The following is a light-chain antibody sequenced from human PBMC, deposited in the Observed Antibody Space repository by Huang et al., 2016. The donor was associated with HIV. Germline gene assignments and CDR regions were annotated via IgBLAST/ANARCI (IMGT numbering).Light chain of an antibody. J-gene: IGKJ3*01. CDR3: QQYDSSPFT. V-gene: IGKV3-20*01. CDR1: QRVSSRY. CDR2: GAS. Sequence: EIVLTQSPGTLSLSPGERATLSCRASQRVSSRYLAWYQQKPGQAPRLLIYGASSRVTGIPDRCSGSGSGTDFTLTISRLEPEDLAVYYCQQYDSSPFTFGPGTKVDIK.